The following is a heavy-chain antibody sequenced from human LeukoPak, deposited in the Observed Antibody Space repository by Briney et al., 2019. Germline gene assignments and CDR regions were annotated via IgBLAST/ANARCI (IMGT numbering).Heavy chain of an antibody. V-gene: IGHV4-30-4*08. CDR3: AREKRLERRLFDY. CDR1: GGSISSGDYY. J-gene: IGHJ4*02. Sequence: SETLSLTCTVSGGSISSGDYYWSWIRQPPGKGLEWIGYIYYSGSTYYNPSLRSRVTISVDTSKNQFSLKLSSVTAADTAVYYCAREKRLERRLFDYWGQGTLVTDSS. CDR2: IYYSGST. D-gene: IGHD1-1*01.